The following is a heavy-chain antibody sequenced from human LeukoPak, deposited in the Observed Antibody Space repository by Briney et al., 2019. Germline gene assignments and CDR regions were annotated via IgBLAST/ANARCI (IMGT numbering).Heavy chain of an antibody. J-gene: IGHJ6*03. Sequence: SETLSLTCTVSGGSISSYYWSWIRQPPGKGLEWIGYIYYSGSTNYNPSLKSRVTISVDASKNQFSLKLSSVTAADTAVYYCATRYDFWRGNPEPYYYYYMEVWGKGTTVTVSS. V-gene: IGHV4-59*01. D-gene: IGHD3-3*01. CDR1: GGSISSYY. CDR2: IYYSGST. CDR3: ATRYDFWRGNPEPYYYYYMEV.